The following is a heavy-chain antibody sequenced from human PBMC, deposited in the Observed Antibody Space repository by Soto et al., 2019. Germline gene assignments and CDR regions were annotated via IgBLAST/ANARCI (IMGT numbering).Heavy chain of an antibody. CDR2: ISGSGGST. J-gene: IGHJ4*02. V-gene: IGHV3-23*01. CDR1: GFTFSSYA. CDR3: AKDRVMGYYGSGSDY. D-gene: IGHD3-10*01. Sequence: GGSLRLSCAASGFTFSSYAMSWVRQAPGKGLEWVSAISGSGGSTYYADSVKGRFTISRDNSKNTLYLQMNSLRAEDTAVYYCAKDRVMGYYGSGSDYWGQGTLVTVSS.